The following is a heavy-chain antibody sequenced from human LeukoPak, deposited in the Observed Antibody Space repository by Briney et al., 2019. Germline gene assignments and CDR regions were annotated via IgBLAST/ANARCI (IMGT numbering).Heavy chain of an antibody. CDR3: ARTSAITIFGVVIIPASIDY. CDR1: GGSISSGGYY. CDR2: IYYSGST. Sequence: PSETLSLTCTVSGGSISSGGYYWSWIRQHPGKGLEWIGYIYYSGSTYYNPSLKSRVTISVDTSKNQISLKLSSVTAADTAVYYCARTSAITIFGVVIIPASIDYWGQGTLVTVSS. V-gene: IGHV4-31*03. D-gene: IGHD3-3*01. J-gene: IGHJ4*02.